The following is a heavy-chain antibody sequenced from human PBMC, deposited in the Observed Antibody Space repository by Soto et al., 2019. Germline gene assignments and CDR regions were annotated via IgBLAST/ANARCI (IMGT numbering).Heavy chain of an antibody. V-gene: IGHV1-69*11. CDR1: GGTFSSSG. CDR2: IVPSLDTT. CDR3: ARWPQPRYTADPYAVDV. Sequence: SVKVSCKASGGTFSSSGFSWVRQAPGQGLEWMGMIVPSLDTTNYAQKFQARVTITADEVTSTAYMELRSLRSEDTAVYYCARWPQPRYTADPYAVDVWGQGTRVTIS. D-gene: IGHD3-16*02. J-gene: IGHJ6*02.